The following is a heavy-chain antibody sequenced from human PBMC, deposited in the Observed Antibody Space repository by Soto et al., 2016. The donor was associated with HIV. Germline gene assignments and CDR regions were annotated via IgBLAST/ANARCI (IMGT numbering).Heavy chain of an antibody. Sequence: EVQLVESGGGLVKPGKSLRLSCAASGFTLRSYSMNWVRQAPGKGLEWVSSIRSSRSYIYYADSVKGRFTISRDIDKNSLYLQMNSLGVNDTAIYYCARATHLDILTGVYDAFDIWGQGDNGHRSLQ. J-gene: IGHJ3*02. D-gene: IGHD3-9*01. V-gene: IGHV3-21*06. CDR2: IRSSRSYI. CDR3: ARATHLDILTGVYDAFDI. CDR1: GFTLRSYS.